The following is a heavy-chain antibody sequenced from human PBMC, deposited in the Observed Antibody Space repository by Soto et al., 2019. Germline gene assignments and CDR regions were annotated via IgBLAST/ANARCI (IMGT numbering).Heavy chain of an antibody. V-gene: IGHV4-59*01. CDR3: ARVTIAAAGTVTDY. CDR1: GGSISSYY. CDR2: IYYSGST. D-gene: IGHD6-13*01. Sequence: QVQLQESGPGLVKPSETLSLTCTVSGGSISSYYWSWIRQPPGKGLEWIGYIYYSGSTNYNPSLKSRVTISVDTSKNQFSLKLSPVTAADTAVYYCARVTIAAAGTVTDYWGQGTLVTVSS. J-gene: IGHJ4*02.